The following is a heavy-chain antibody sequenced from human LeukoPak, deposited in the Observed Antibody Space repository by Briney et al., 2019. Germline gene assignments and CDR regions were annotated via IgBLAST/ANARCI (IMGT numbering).Heavy chain of an antibody. V-gene: IGHV4-59*01. J-gene: IGHJ4*02. CDR1: GGSISSYY. D-gene: IGHD4-17*01. Sequence: SSETLSLTCSVSGGSISSYYWSWIRQPPGKGLEWIGYIYYSGSTNYNPSLKSRVTISVDTSKNQFSLKLSSVTAADTAVYYCARVGLDDYGDYGEPGYFDYWGQGTLVTVSS. CDR2: IYYSGST. CDR3: ARVGLDDYGDYGEPGYFDY.